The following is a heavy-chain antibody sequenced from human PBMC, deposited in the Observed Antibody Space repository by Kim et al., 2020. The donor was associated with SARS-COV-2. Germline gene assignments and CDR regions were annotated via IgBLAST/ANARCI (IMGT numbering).Heavy chain of an antibody. V-gene: IGHV4-34*01. CDR2: INHSGST. D-gene: IGHD3-3*01. Sequence: SETLSLTCAVYGGSFSGYYWSWIRQPPGKGLEWIGEINHSGSTNYNPSLKSRVTISVDTSKNQFSLKLSSVTAADTAVYYCARGGRDYDFWSGYHQRYFDYWGQGTLVTVSS. J-gene: IGHJ4*02. CDR1: GGSFSGYY. CDR3: ARGGRDYDFWSGYHQRYFDY.